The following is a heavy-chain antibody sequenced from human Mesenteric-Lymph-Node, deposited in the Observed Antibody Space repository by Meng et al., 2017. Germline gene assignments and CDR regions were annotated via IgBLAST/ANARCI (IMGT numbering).Heavy chain of an antibody. Sequence: ASVKVSCKASGFTFTSHGFTWVRQAPGQGLECIGWISAYNGRTNYGQKFQGRVTMTTDTSTSTAYMELRSLRSDDTAVYYCARDGPWEVRGPQSDYWGQGTLVTVSS. CDR2: ISAYNGRT. V-gene: IGHV1-18*01. CDR1: GFTFTSHG. D-gene: IGHD3-10*01. J-gene: IGHJ4*02. CDR3: ARDGPWEVRGPQSDY.